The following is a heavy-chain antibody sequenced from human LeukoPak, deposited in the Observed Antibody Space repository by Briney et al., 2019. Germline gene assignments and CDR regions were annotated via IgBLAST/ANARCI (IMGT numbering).Heavy chain of an antibody. Sequence: SSETLSLTCTVSGGSISSYYWSWIRQPPGKGLEWIGYIYYSGSTNYNPSLKSRVTISVDTSKNQFSLKLSSVTAADTAVYYRARHSPYCSGGSCYDDYWGQGTLVTVSS. CDR1: GGSISSYY. D-gene: IGHD2-15*01. CDR3: ARHSPYCSGGSCYDDY. J-gene: IGHJ4*02. CDR2: IYYSGST. V-gene: IGHV4-59*08.